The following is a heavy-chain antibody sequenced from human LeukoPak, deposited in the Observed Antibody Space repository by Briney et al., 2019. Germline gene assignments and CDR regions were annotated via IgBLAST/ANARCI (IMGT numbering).Heavy chain of an antibody. CDR3: ARANYVWGSYRYSFSDWFGP. J-gene: IGHJ5*02. D-gene: IGHD3-16*02. CDR1: GGSFSNHF. CDR2: IYTSGST. Sequence: SETLSLTCSVSGGSFSNHFWSWIRQPPGKGLEWIGRIYTSGSTNYNPSLKSRVTISVDTSKNQFSLKLSSVTAADTAVYYCARANYVWGSYRYSFSDWFGPWGQGTLVTVSS. V-gene: IGHV4-4*08.